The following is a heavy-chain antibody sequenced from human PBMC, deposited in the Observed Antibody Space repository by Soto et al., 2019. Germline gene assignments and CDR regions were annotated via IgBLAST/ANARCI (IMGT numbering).Heavy chain of an antibody. CDR3: ARRNYGEEGYFFDF. D-gene: IGHD4-17*01. J-gene: IGHJ4*02. V-gene: IGHV4-59*08. CDR1: GGSITGYY. Sequence: QVQLRESGPGLVRPSEPLSLTCTVSGGSITGYYWSWIRQPPGKGLEWIGYIYDSGTTTYNAALKSRVTISADTSKNQFSLNLRSVTAADTAVYYCARRNYGEEGYFFDFWGQGLLVTVSS. CDR2: IYDSGTT.